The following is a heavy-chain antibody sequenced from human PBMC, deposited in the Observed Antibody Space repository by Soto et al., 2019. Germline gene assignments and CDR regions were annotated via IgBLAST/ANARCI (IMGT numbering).Heavy chain of an antibody. CDR2: IWYDGSNK. V-gene: IGHV3-33*01. D-gene: IGHD2-15*01. CDR1: GFIFRSYG. J-gene: IGHJ4*02. CDR3: ARAQGYCSGGTCYSSSGRLLTPFDY. Sequence: QVQLVESGGGVVQPGRSLRLSCAASGFIFRSYGMHWVRQAPGKGLEWVTVIWYDGSNKYYADSVQGRFTISRDNSKNTLYLQRNSLRVEDTAVYYCARAQGYCSGGTCYSSSGRLLTPFDYWGQGTLVTVSS.